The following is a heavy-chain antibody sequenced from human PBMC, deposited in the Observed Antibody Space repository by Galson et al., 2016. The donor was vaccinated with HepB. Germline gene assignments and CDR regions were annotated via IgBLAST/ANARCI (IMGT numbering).Heavy chain of an antibody. J-gene: IGHJ3*02. Sequence: SVKVSCKASGYSFKTYGIHWVRQAPGQRPEWMGWINDGDGSTLHSQRFQGRVTSTRDTSASTAYMELSSLIFEDTAVYYCAREIRRFGDFKAFAFDIWGQGTMVTVSA. CDR2: INDGDGST. CDR1: GYSFKTYG. D-gene: IGHD3-10*01. V-gene: IGHV1-3*01. CDR3: AREIRRFGDFKAFAFDI.